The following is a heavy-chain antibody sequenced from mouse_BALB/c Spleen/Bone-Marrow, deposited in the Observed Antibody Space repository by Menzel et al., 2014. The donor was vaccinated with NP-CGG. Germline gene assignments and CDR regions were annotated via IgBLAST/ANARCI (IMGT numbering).Heavy chain of an antibody. Sequence: QVQLQQSGPKLVKPGASVKISCKASGYAFSISWMNWVKQRPGQGLEWIGRIYPGDGDTNYDGKFKGKATLTADKSSSTDYMQLSSLTSLVSAVYFCARTGPCGYWGQGTLVTVSA. D-gene: IGHD4-1*01. CDR2: IYPGDGDT. CDR3: ARTGPCGY. J-gene: IGHJ3*02. CDR1: GYAFSISW. V-gene: IGHV1-82*01.